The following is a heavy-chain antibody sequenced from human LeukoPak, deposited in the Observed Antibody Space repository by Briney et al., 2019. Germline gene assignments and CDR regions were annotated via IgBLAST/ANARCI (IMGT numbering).Heavy chain of an antibody. D-gene: IGHD3-9*01. CDR2: INHSGST. CDR3: ARLTLVYDILPSKKFDY. CDR1: GGSFSGYY. J-gene: IGHJ4*02. V-gene: IGHV4-34*01. Sequence: SETLSLTCAVYGGSFSGYYWSWTRQPPGKGLEWIGEINHSGSTNYNPSLKSRVTISVDTSKNQFSLKLSSVTAADTAVYYCARLTLVYDILPSKKFDYWGQGTLVTVSS.